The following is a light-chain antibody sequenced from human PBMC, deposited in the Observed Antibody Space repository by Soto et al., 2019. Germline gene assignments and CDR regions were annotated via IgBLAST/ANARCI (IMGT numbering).Light chain of an antibody. CDR2: DAG. Sequence: EIVLTQSPGILSLSAGERATLSCRASQTITNNHVAWYQQKPGQAPRLIIDDAGNRATGVPDRFSGSGSGTDFYLNISRLEPDDFAVYFCRQCDNSPLTFGQVTRVEIK. CDR1: QTITNNH. J-gene: IGKJ1*01. CDR3: RQCDNSPLT. V-gene: IGKV3-20*01.